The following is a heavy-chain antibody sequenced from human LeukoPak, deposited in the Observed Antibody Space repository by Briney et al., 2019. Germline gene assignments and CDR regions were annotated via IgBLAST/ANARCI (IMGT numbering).Heavy chain of an antibody. Sequence: GGSLRLSCAASGFTFSAYWMTWVRQAPGKGLEWVANIKQDGSEKYYVDSVKGRFTISRDNAKKSLYLQMSSLRAEDTAVFYCARVLEWLCISPPGTGRGQGTLVTVSS. D-gene: IGHD5-12*01. J-gene: IGHJ4*02. CDR1: GFTFSAYW. V-gene: IGHV3-7*01. CDR3: ARVLEWLCISPPGTG. CDR2: IKQDGSEK.